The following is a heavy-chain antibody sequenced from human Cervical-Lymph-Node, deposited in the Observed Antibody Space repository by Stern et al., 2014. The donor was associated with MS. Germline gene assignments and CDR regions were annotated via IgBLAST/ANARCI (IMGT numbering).Heavy chain of an antibody. D-gene: IGHD3-10*01. CDR1: GFTFSSYA. CDR3: VPGSGAFDF. CDR2: IANDAKNT. V-gene: IGHV3-30*03. Sequence: QLVQSGGGVVQPGRSLRLSCAASGFTFSSYAMHWVRQAPGKGLVWMAVIANDAKNTNYADSVRARFSISRDNSKNTLDRKMNSLRMEDTAQYYCVPGSGAFDFWGQGTLVAVSS. J-gene: IGHJ4*02.